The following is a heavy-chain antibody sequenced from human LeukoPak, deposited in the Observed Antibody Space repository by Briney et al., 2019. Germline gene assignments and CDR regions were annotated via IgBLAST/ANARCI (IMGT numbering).Heavy chain of an antibody. CDR3: ASGMVRARPYFDY. D-gene: IGHD3-10*01. V-gene: IGHV1-69*04. CDR2: IIPILGIA. Sequence: SVKVSCKASGYTFTSYGISWVRQAPGQGVEWMGRIIPILGIANYAQKFQGRVTITADKSTSTAYMELSSLRSEDTAVYYCASGMVRARPYFDYWGQGTLVTVSS. CDR1: GYTFTSYG. J-gene: IGHJ4*02.